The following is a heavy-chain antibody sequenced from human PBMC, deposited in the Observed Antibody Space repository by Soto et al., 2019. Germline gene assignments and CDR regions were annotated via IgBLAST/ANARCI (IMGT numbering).Heavy chain of an antibody. CDR1: GFTFSSYA. D-gene: IGHD6-19*01. Sequence: QVQLVESGGGVVQPGRSLRLSCAASGFTFSSYAMHWVRQAPGKGLEWVAVISYDGSNKYYADSVKGRFTISRDNSKNTRYLQMNSLRAEDTAVYYCARDGKPYSCGWSGWYFDLWGRGTLVTVSS. CDR2: ISYDGSNK. CDR3: ARDGKPYSCGWSGWYFDL. V-gene: IGHV3-30-3*01. J-gene: IGHJ2*01.